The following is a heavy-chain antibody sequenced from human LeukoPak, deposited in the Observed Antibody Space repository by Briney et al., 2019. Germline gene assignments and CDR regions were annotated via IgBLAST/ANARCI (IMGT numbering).Heavy chain of an antibody. D-gene: IGHD6-13*01. CDR1: GYSFTSYW. J-gene: IGHJ4*02. CDR2: IYPGDSDT. V-gene: IGHV5-51*01. CDR3: ARYIAAAGSNFDY. Sequence: GESLKISCKGSGYSFTSYWIAWVRQMPGKGLEWMGSIYPGDSDTRYSPSFQGQVTVSADKSINTAYLQWSSLKASDTAMYYCARYIAAAGSNFDYWGQGTLVTVSS.